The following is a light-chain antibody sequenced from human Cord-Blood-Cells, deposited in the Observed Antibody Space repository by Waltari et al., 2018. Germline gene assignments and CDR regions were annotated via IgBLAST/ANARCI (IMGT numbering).Light chain of an antibody. CDR2: GAS. Sequence: EIVLTQSPGTLSLSPGERATLSCRASQSVSSSYLAWYQQKPGQAPRLLIYGASSRATGIPDRFSGSGSGTDFTLTFSRLEPEDFAVYYCQQYGSSPQTFGQGTKVEIK. CDR1: QSVSSSY. CDR3: QQYGSSPQT. J-gene: IGKJ1*01. V-gene: IGKV3-20*01.